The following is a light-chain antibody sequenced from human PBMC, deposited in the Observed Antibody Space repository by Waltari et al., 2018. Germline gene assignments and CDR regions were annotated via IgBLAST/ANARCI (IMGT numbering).Light chain of an antibody. CDR2: RND. CDR3: AAWDDGLSGPV. V-gene: IGLV1-47*01. CDR1: SSNIGTNY. Sequence: QSVLTQQPSVSGTPGQGVTISCSGSSSNIGTNYVYWYQQLPRTAPNLLIFRNDQRPSGVPDRCSASKSGTSASLAIGGLRSEDEADYYCAAWDDGLSGPVFGGGTKLTVL. J-gene: IGLJ3*02.